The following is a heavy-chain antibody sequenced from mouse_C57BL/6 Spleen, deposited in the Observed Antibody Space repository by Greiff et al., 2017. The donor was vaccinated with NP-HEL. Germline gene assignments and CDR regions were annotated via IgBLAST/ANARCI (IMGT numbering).Heavy chain of an antibody. D-gene: IGHD1-1*01. CDR1: GYTFTDYE. CDR3: TDYYGSSYRFAF. CDR2: IDPETGGT. J-gene: IGHJ3*01. Sequence: VQLQQSGAELVRPGASVTLSCKASGYTFTDYEMHWVKQTPVHGLEWIGAIDPETGGTAYNQKFKGKAILTADKSSSTAYMELRSLTSEDSAVYYCTDYYGSSYRFAFWGQGTLVTVSA. V-gene: IGHV1-15*01.